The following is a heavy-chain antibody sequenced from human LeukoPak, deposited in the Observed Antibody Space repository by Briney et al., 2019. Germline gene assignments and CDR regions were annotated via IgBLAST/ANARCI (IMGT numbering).Heavy chain of an antibody. D-gene: IGHD3-16*01. Sequence: GGSLRLSCAASGFTFSDYYMSWIRQAPGKGLEWVSYISSSGSTIYYADSVKGRFTISRDNAKNSLYLQMNSLRAEDTAVYYCASAYTGHYYYYYMDVWGKGTTVTVSS. J-gene: IGHJ6*03. CDR1: GFTFSDYY. V-gene: IGHV3-11*01. CDR2: ISSSGSTI. CDR3: ASAYTGHYYYYYMDV.